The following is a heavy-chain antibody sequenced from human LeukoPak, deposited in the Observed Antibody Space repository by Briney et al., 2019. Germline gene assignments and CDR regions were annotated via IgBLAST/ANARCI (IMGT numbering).Heavy chain of an antibody. D-gene: IGHD3-22*01. CDR1: GGSISSYY. CDR3: VRQGPEVVISFIAGGDY. CDR2: IYTSGST. J-gene: IGHJ4*02. V-gene: IGHV4-4*07. Sequence: PSETLSLTCTVSGGSISSYYWSWIRQPAGKGLEWIGRIYTSGSTNYNPSLKSRVTISVDTSKDQFSLKLTSVTAADTAVYYCVRQGPEVVISFIAGGDYWGQGILVTVSS.